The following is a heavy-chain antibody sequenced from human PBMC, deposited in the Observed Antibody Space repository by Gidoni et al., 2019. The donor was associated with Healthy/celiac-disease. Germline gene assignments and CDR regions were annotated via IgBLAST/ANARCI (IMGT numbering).Heavy chain of an antibody. CDR1: GGSISRSSYY. Sequence: QLQLQESGPGLVKPSETLSLTCTVSGGSISRSSYYWGWIRQPPGKGLEWIGSIYYSGSTYYNPSLKSRVTISVDTSKNQFSLKLSSVTAADTAVYYCARTYYRQGGRLAGWFDPWGQGTLVTVSS. D-gene: IGHD3-22*01. V-gene: IGHV4-39*01. CDR3: ARTYYRQGGRLAGWFDP. CDR2: IYYSGST. J-gene: IGHJ5*02.